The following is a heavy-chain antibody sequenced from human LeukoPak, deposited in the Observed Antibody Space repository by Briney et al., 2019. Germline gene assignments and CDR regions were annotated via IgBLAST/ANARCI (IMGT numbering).Heavy chain of an antibody. V-gene: IGHV4-38-2*02. CDR2: IYHSGST. J-gene: IGHJ4*02. CDR1: GYSISSGYY. Sequence: PSETLSLTCTVSGYSISSGYYWGWIRQPPGKGLEWIGSIYHSGSTYYNPSLKSRVTISVDTSKDQFSLKLSSVTAADTAVYYCAKSGGGSSSWYVRVFDYWGQGTLVTVSS. D-gene: IGHD6-13*01. CDR3: AKSGGGSSSWYVRVFDY.